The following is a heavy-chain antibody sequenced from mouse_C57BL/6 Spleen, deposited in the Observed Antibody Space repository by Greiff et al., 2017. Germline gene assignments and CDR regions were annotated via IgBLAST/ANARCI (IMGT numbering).Heavy chain of an antibody. Sequence: EVQLQQSGAELVRPGASVKLSCTASGYTFTDYYMHWVKQRPEQGLEWIGRICPEDGVTEYDPKFQGKATMTADTSSNTAYLQLSSLTSEDSAVYYGTTCACGNYYAFDYWGQGTSVTVSS. CDR2: ICPEDGVT. V-gene: IGHV14-1*01. CDR1: GYTFTDYY. CDR3: TTCACGNYYAFDY. J-gene: IGHJ4*01. D-gene: IGHD6-1*01.